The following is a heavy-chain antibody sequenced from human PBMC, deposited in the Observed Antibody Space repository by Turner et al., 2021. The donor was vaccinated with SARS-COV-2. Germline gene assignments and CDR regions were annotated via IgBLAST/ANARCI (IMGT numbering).Heavy chain of an antibody. D-gene: IGHD3-22*01. Sequence: QVQLVQSGAEVKNPGSAVKVSSKASGVTFSSYAINWVRQAPGQGLEWMGRVIPILSIANCAPKFQGRVTITADKSTSTAYMELSSLRSEDTAVYYCARAKFYYYDSSGYQYYFDYWGQGTLVTVSS. V-gene: IGHV1-69*04. CDR2: VIPILSIA. J-gene: IGHJ4*02. CDR3: ARAKFYYYDSSGYQYYFDY. CDR1: GVTFSSYA.